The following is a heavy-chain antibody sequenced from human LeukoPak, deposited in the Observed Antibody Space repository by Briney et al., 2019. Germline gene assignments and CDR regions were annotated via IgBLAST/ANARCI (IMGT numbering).Heavy chain of an antibody. J-gene: IGHJ4*02. Sequence: PGGSLRLSCAASGFTFSSYGMHWVRQAPGKGLEWVAVIWYDGSNKYYADSVKGRFTISRDNSKNTLYLQMNSLRAEDTAVYYCARDWPGYCSGGSCYHTYYFDYWGQGTLVTVSS. CDR2: IWYDGSNK. D-gene: IGHD2-15*01. CDR3: ARDWPGYCSGGSCYHTYYFDY. CDR1: GFTFSSYG. V-gene: IGHV3-33*01.